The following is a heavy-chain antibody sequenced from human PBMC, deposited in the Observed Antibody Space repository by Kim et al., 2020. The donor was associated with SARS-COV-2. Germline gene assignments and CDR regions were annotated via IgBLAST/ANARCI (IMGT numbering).Heavy chain of an antibody. CDR1: GFIFSNYA. V-gene: IGHV3-23*01. D-gene: IGHD3-10*01. CDR2: ISGDSSKS. CDR3: ATITGLFAPGSVF. J-gene: IGHJ1*01. Sequence: GGSLRLSYTVSGFIFSNYAMRWVRQAPGKGLEWVSTISGDSSKSHYANSVKGRFTISRDNSRSTLYLQMDSLGAEDTAVYYCATITGLFAPGSVFWGQGTLFTVSS.